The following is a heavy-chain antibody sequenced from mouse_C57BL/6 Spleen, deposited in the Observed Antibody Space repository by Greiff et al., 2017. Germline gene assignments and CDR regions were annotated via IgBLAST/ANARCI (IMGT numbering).Heavy chain of an antibody. D-gene: IGHD1-1*01. CDR2: IDPETGGT. Sequence: PLQQSGAELVRPGASVTLSCKASGYTFTDYEMHWVKQTPVHGLEWIGAIDPETGGTAYNQKFKGKAILTADKSSSTAYMELRSLTSEDSAVYYCTRVHYGSSYDYAMDYWGQGTSVTVSS. CDR1: GYTFTDYE. V-gene: IGHV1-15*01. CDR3: TRVHYGSSYDYAMDY. J-gene: IGHJ4*01.